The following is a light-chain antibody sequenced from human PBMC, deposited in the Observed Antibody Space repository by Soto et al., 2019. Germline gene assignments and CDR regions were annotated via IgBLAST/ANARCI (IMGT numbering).Light chain of an antibody. CDR2: EVR. J-gene: IGLJ1*01. Sequence: QSVLTQPASVPGSPGQSITISCTGTSSDVGNYNFVSWYQHHPGKAPKLMIYEVRNRPSGVSSRFSGSKSGNTASLTISGLQAEDEADYYCTSYTTSSVAHVFGTGTKVTVL. CDR3: TSYTTSSVAHV. V-gene: IGLV2-14*01. CDR1: SSDVGNYNF.